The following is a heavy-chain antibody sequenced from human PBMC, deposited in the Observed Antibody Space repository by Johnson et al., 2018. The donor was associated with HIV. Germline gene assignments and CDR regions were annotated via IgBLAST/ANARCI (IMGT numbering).Heavy chain of an antibody. Sequence: QVQLVESGGGVVQPGRSLRLSCVASGFTFSSYGMHWVRQAPGKGLEWVEVISYDGSNKYYADSVKGRFPISRDNSNNTLFLQLNSLRAEDTAVYFCAKTGAAAGLKDAFDIWGQGTMVTGSS. D-gene: IGHD6-13*01. V-gene: IGHV3-30*18. J-gene: IGHJ3*02. CDR3: AKTGAAAGLKDAFDI. CDR1: GFTFSSYG. CDR2: ISYDGSNK.